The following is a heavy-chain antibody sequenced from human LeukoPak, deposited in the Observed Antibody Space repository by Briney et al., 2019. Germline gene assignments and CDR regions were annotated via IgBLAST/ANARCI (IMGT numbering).Heavy chain of an antibody. CDR3: ARDGLAYCGGDCFYY. J-gene: IGHJ4*02. Sequence: SETLSLTCTVSGGSISSGDYYWSWIRQPPGKGLEWIGYIYYSGSTYYNPSLKSRVTISVDTSKNQSSLKLSSVTAADTAVYYCARDGLAYCGGDCFYYWGQGTLVTVSS. V-gene: IGHV4-30-4*01. D-gene: IGHD2-21*01. CDR2: IYYSGST. CDR1: GGSISSGDYY.